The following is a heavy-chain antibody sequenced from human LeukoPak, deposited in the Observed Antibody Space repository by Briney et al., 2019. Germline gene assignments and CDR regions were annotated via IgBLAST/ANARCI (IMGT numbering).Heavy chain of an antibody. D-gene: IGHD3-22*01. Sequence: GASVKVSCKASGYTFTGHYIHWVRQAPGQGLGWMGWIHPNTGGTKYAQKFQGWVTMTRDTSSSTAYMELSRLTSDDTAVYYCASLAHFDGSTYYPDFWGQGTLVTVSS. V-gene: IGHV1-2*04. CDR3: ASLAHFDGSTYYPDF. CDR2: IHPNTGGT. J-gene: IGHJ4*02. CDR1: GYTFTGHY.